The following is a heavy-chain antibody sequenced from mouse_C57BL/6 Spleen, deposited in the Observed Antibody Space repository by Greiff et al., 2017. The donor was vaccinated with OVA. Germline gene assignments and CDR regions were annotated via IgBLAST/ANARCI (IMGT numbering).Heavy chain of an antibody. CDR1: GFSLTSYG. CDR3: ASYYGKIAMDY. J-gene: IGHJ4*01. CDR2: IWSGGRT. D-gene: IGHD2-1*01. Sequence: VQLQQSGPGLVQPSQSLSITCTVSGFSLTSYGVHWVRQSPGKGLEWLGVIWSGGRTDYNAAFISRLSISKDNSKSQVFFKMNSLQAEDTAIYYCASYYGKIAMDYWGKGTSVTGAS. V-gene: IGHV2-2*01.